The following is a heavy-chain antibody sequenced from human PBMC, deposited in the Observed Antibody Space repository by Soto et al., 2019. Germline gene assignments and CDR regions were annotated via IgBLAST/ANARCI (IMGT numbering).Heavy chain of an antibody. J-gene: IGHJ4*02. D-gene: IGHD3-9*01. CDR1: GGSISSGGYY. CDR3: ARVGYDILTGYYTSDY. V-gene: IGHV4-31*03. CDR2: IYYSGST. Sequence: SETLSLTCTVSGGSISSGGYYWSWIRQHPGKGLEWIGYIYYSGSTYYNPSLKSRVTISVDTPKNQFSLKLSSVTAADTAVYYCARVGYDILTGYYTSDYWGQGTLVTVSS.